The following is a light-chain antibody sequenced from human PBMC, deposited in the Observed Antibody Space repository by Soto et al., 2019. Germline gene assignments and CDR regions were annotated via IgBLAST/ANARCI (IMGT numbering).Light chain of an antibody. CDR1: QTISSW. Sequence: DIQMTQSPYTLSGSVGDRVTITCRASQTISSWLAWYQQKPGKAPKLLIYKASTLKSVFPSRFSGSGSGTVFTLTISSLQPDDFATYYCQHYNSYSEAFGQGTKVELK. V-gene: IGKV1-5*03. J-gene: IGKJ1*01. CDR3: QHYNSYSEA. CDR2: KAS.